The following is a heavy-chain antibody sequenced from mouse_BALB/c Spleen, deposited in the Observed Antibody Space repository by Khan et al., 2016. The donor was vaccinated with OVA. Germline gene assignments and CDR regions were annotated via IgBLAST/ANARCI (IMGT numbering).Heavy chain of an antibody. V-gene: IGHV1-18*01. D-gene: IGHD2-12*01. CDR1: GYTFTDYN. Sequence: EVQLQQSGAELVKPGASVKISCKASGYTFTDYNMDWVKQSHGKSLEWIGYVNPNNGGTNYNQKFKGKATLTADKSSSTAYMALRSLTSGDTAVYYCARGHYSYGASWFAYWGQGTPVTVSA. CDR2: VNPNNGGT. J-gene: IGHJ3*01. CDR3: ARGHYSYGASWFAY.